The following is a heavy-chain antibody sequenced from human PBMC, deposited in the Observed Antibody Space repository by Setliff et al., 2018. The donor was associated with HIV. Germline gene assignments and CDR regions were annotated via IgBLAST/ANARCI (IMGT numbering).Heavy chain of an antibody. V-gene: IGHV3-48*03. CDR3: ARERSSGWDDFDY. J-gene: IGHJ4*02. CDR1: GFSFSIYE. Sequence: GGSLRLSCAASGFSFSIYEMNWVRQAPGKGLEWLSYISSSGSTIYYADSVKGRFTISRDNAKNSLYLQMNSLRAEDTAVYYCARERSSGWDDFDYWGQGTLVTVSS. CDR2: ISSSGSTI. D-gene: IGHD6-19*01.